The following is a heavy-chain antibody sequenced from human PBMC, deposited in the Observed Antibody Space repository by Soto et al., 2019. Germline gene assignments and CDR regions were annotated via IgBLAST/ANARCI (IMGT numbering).Heavy chain of an antibody. CDR1: GGSISSGDYY. D-gene: IGHD6-13*01. J-gene: IGHJ4*02. Sequence: SETLSLTCTVSGGSISSGDYYWSWIRQPPGKDLEWIGYIYYSGSTYYNPSLKSRVTISVDTSKNQFSLKLSSVTAAGTAVYDCARMLSSSGYDPNYFDYWGQGTLVTVSS. CDR2: IYYSGST. V-gene: IGHV4-30-4*01. CDR3: ARMLSSSGYDPNYFDY.